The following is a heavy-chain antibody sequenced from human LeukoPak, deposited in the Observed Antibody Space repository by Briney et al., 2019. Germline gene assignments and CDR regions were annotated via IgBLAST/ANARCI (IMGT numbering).Heavy chain of an antibody. J-gene: IGHJ3*02. Sequence: GGSLRLSCAASGFTFSSYAMGWVRQAPGKGLEWVSAISGSGGSTYYADSVKGRFTISRDNSKNTLYLQMNSLRAEDTAVYYCARDADPATGIAAAGSAFDIWGQGTMVTVSS. CDR3: ARDADPATGIAAAGSAFDI. CDR1: GFTFSSYA. CDR2: ISGSGGST. V-gene: IGHV3-23*01. D-gene: IGHD6-13*01.